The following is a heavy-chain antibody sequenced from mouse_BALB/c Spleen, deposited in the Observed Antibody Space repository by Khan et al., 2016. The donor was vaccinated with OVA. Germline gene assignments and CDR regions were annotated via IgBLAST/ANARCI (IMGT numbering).Heavy chain of an antibody. J-gene: IGHJ3*01. CDR2: IWGDGST. D-gene: IGHD1-2*01. V-gene: IGHV2-3*01. CDR3: AKSVEDYDYVAWFAY. CDR1: GFSLTSYG. Sequence: QVQLKESGPGLVAPSQSLSITCTVSGFSLTSYGVSWVRQPPGKGLEWLGVIWGDGSTNYHSALISRLSINKDNYKSQVFLKVTSLQTDYTATYYCAKSVEDYDYVAWFAYGGQGTRVTVSA.